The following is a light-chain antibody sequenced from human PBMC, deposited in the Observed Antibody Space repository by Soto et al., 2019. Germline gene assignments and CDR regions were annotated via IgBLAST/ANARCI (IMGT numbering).Light chain of an antibody. Sequence: DIQLTQSPSFLSASVGDRVTITCRASQGISSYLAWYQQKPGKAPKLLIYAASTLQSGVPSRFSGSGSGTEFTLTISSLQPEDFATYYCQQLKSYPLTFAPGTKVDIK. J-gene: IGKJ3*01. CDR1: QGISSY. CDR3: QQLKSYPLT. V-gene: IGKV1-9*01. CDR2: AAS.